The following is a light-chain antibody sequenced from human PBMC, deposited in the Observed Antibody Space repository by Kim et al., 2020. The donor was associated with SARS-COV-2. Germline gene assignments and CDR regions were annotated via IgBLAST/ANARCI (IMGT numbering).Light chain of an antibody. V-gene: IGKV1-5*01. Sequence: ASVGDRVTITCRASQTLSTWLAWYQQKPGKAPKLLIYDASSLESGVPSRFSGSGSGTDLTLTISSLQPDDFATYYCQQYNNYPWTFGQGTKVDIK. CDR1: QTLSTW. CDR2: DAS. CDR3: QQYNNYPWT. J-gene: IGKJ1*01.